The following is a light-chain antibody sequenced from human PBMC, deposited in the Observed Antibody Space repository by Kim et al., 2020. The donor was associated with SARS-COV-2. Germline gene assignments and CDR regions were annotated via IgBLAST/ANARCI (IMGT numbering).Light chain of an antibody. J-gene: IGLJ3*02. V-gene: IGLV3-1*01. Sequence: SVSPGQTASITCSGDRLGYKYACWYQQKPGQSPVLVIYQDSKRPSGIPERFSGSNSGNTATLTISGTQAMDEADYYCQAWDSSNWVFGGGTQLTVL. CDR2: QDS. CDR1: RLGYKY. CDR3: QAWDSSNWV.